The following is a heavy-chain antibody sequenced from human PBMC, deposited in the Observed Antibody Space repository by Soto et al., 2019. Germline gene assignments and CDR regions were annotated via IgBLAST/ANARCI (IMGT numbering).Heavy chain of an antibody. V-gene: IGHV3-21*01. CDR2: ISSSSSYI. Sequence: EVQLVESGGGLVKPGGSLRLSCAASGFTFSSYSMNWVRQAPGKGLEWVSSISSSSSYIYYADSVKGRFTISRDNAKNSLYLQMTSLRAEDTAVYYCAKEAGELSTRSFDYWVQGTLVTVSS. CDR3: AKEAGELSTRSFDY. J-gene: IGHJ4*02. CDR1: GFTFSSYS. D-gene: IGHD3-16*02.